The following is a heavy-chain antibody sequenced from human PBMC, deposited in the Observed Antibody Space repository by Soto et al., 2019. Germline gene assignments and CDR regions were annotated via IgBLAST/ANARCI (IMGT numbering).Heavy chain of an antibody. J-gene: IGHJ4*02. Sequence: EVKLLEARGGLVQPGGSLRLSCAASGFSFRDYGMSWVRQAPGKGLEWLSAIIGIGDTAYYADSVRGRFTISRDNSKNTLYLQLNDLGAEDTAIYYCAKDYDYGDSLPFDFWGQGTLVTVSS. CDR3: AKDYDYGDSLPFDF. D-gene: IGHD4-17*01. CDR2: IIGIGDTA. CDR1: GFSFRDYG. V-gene: IGHV3-23*01.